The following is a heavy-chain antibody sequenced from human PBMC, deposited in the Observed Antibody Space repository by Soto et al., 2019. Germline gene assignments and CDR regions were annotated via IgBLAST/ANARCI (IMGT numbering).Heavy chain of an antibody. V-gene: IGHV1-8*01. CDR3: ASRSPAGGNDY. CDR2: MNPNSGKI. Sequence: GASVKVSCKASGYTFTNYDINWVRQATGQGPEYMGWMNPNSGKIGYVQKFQGRVTLYLQMNSLRAEDTAVYYCASRSPAGGNDYWGQGTLVNVSS. J-gene: IGHJ4*02. CDR1: GYTFTNYD. D-gene: IGHD3-16*01.